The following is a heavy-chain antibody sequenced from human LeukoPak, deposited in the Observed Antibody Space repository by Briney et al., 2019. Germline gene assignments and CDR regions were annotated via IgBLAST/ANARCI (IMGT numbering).Heavy chain of an antibody. V-gene: IGHV4-30-2*01. CDR1: GGSISSGGYY. CDR2: IYHSGST. J-gene: IGHJ4*02. Sequence: SETLSLTRTVSGGSISSGGYYWSWIRQPPGKGLEWIGYIYHSGSTYYNPSLKSRVPTSVDTSKNQFSLSLSSVTAADTAVSYCARGTTNSLCNYWGQGTLVTVSS. CDR3: ARGTTNSLCNY. D-gene: IGHD2/OR15-2a*01.